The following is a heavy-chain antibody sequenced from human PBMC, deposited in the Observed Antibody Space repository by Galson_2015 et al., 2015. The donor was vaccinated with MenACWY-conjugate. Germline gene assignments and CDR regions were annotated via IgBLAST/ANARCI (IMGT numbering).Heavy chain of an antibody. J-gene: IGHJ4*02. Sequence: SVKVSCKASGYSFTSYYIHWVRQAPGQGLEWLGVIDPVRDTTKYAQNFQGRVSMTRDTSTTTVFMELSSLRSEDTAVHYCARSPLRWNDPGPFDYWGQGTLVTVSS. CDR1: GYSFTSYY. V-gene: IGHV1-46*01. D-gene: IGHD1-1*01. CDR2: IDPVRDTT. CDR3: ARSPLRWNDPGPFDY.